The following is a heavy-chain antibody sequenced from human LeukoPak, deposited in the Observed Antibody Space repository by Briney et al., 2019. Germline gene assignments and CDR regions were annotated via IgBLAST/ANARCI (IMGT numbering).Heavy chain of an antibody. CDR2: IVPIFGTA. CDR3: ARERRETGDPWFDY. Sequence: SVKVSCKASGGTFTSYAISWVRQAPGQGLEWMGRIVPIFGTANYAQKFQGRVTITTDESTSTACMELSSLRSEDTAVYYCARERRETGDPWFDYWGQGTLVTVSS. D-gene: IGHD7-27*01. J-gene: IGHJ4*02. V-gene: IGHV1-69*05. CDR1: GGTFTSYA.